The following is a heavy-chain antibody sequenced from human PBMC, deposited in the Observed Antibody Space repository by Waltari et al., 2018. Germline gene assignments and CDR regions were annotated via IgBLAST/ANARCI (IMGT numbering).Heavy chain of an antibody. V-gene: IGHV4-34*02. D-gene: IGHD5-12*01. CDR2: SNRSGST. CDR1: DDSFSKYY. Sequence: QVQLQQWGAGLLKPSETLSVTCEVFDDSFSKYYWVWIRQYPGKGHEWIGESNRSGSTNYNPSLKCPVTISVDMSKTQVSLRVTSVTAADTAVYYCAREYSSFEPIFDYWGRGTLVTVSS. J-gene: IGHJ4*02. CDR3: AREYSSFEPIFDY.